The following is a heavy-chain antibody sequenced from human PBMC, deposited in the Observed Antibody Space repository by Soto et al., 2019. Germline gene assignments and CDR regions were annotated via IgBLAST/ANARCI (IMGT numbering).Heavy chain of an antibody. CDR2: IYCDDDQ. J-gene: IGHJ3*01. CDR1: VFSLSTDGVG. CDR3: AHAYGGSSWPNDAFDV. D-gene: IGHD6-13*01. Sequence: QITLKESGPTLVKPTQTLTLTCTFSVFSLSTDGVGVGWIRQPPGKALEWLALIYCDDDQRYSPSLKTRLTITKDTSKHQVVLTMTNMDPLDTATYYCAHAYGGSSWPNDAFDVWGQGTVVTVSS. V-gene: IGHV2-5*02.